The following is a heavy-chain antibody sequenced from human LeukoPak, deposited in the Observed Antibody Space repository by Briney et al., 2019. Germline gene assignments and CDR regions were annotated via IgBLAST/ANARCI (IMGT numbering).Heavy chain of an antibody. CDR2: ISWDGGST. CDR3: AKDGGLRSYYYYMDV. D-gene: IGHD3-16*01. Sequence: GGSLRLSCAASGFTFDDYAMHWVRQAPGKGLEWVSLISWDGGSTYYADSVKGRFTISRDNSKNSLYLQMNSLRAEDTALYYCAKDGGLRSYYYYMDVWGKGTTDTVSS. J-gene: IGHJ6*03. CDR1: GFTFDDYA. V-gene: IGHV3-43D*03.